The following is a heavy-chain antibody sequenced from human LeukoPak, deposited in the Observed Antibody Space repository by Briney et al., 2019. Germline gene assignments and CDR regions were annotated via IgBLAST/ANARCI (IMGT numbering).Heavy chain of an antibody. J-gene: IGHJ5*02. Sequence: SQTLSLTCTVSGGSISSGSYYWSWIRQPAGKGLEWIGRIYTSGSTNYNPSLKSRVTISVDTSKNQFSLKLSSVTAADTAVYYCARDFVISLGITWFDPWGQGTPVTVSS. D-gene: IGHD3-16*02. CDR1: GGSISSGSYY. CDR2: IYTSGST. V-gene: IGHV4-61*02. CDR3: ARDFVISLGITWFDP.